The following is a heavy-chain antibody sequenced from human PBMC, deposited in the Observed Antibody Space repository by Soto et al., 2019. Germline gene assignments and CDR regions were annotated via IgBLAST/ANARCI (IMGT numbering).Heavy chain of an antibody. D-gene: IGHD6-19*01. J-gene: IGHJ4*02. CDR1: GFTFSSYI. Sequence: EGSLRLSCAASGFTFSSYIMNWVRQAPGKGLEWVSSISSSSSYIYYADSVKGRFTISRDNAKNSLYLQMNSLRAEDTAVYYCARDALSGRYVKDFDYWGQGTLVTVSS. CDR2: ISSSSSYI. V-gene: IGHV3-21*01. CDR3: ARDALSGRYVKDFDY.